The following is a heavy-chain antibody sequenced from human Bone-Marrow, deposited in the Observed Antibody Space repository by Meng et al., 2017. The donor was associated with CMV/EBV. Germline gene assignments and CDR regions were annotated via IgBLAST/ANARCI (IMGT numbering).Heavy chain of an antibody. J-gene: IGHJ6*02. D-gene: IGHD3-3*01. Sequence: ASVKVSCKASGYTFTSYGISWVRQAPGQGLEWMGWISAYNGNTNYAQKLQGRVTMTTDTSTSTAYMELRSLRSDDTAVYYCASDHYDFWSGYYGYYYYYYGMDVWGQGTTVTVSS. CDR3: ASDHYDFWSGYYGYYYYYYGMDV. V-gene: IGHV1-18*01. CDR1: GYTFTSYG. CDR2: ISAYNGNT.